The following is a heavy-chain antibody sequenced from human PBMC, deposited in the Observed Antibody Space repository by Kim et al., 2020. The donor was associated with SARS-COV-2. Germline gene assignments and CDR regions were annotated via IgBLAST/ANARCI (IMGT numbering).Heavy chain of an antibody. Sequence: GGSLRLSCAASGFTFSSYSMNWVRQAPGKVLEWVSSISSRSSYIYYADSVKGRFTISRDNAKNSLYLQMNSRRAEDTAVYYCARVQRSAVAAFDYWGQGT. CDR3: ARVQRSAVAAFDY. CDR1: GFTFSSYS. J-gene: IGHJ4*02. V-gene: IGHV3-21*01. D-gene: IGHD6-19*01. CDR2: ISSRSSYI.